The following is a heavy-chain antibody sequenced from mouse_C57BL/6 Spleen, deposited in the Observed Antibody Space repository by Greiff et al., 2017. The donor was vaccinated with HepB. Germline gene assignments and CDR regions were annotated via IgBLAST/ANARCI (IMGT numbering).Heavy chain of an antibody. CDR3: ASLGHGGYFDV. CDR1: GYTFTSYW. D-gene: IGHD4-1*01. CDR2: IHPNSGST. J-gene: IGHJ1*03. Sequence: VKLQQPGAELVKPGASVKLSCKASGYTFTSYWMHWVKQRPGQGLEWIGMIHPNSGSTNYNEKFKSKATLTVDKSSSTAYMQLSSLTSEDSAVYYCASLGHGGYFDVWGTGTTVTVSS. V-gene: IGHV1-64*01.